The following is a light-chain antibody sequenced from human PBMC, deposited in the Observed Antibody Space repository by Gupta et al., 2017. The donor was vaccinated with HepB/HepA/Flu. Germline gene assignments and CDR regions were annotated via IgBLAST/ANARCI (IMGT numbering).Light chain of an antibody. CDR3: ASYTTTDTPVV. V-gene: IGLV2-14*03. J-gene: IGLJ2*01. CDR1: GTDV. Sequence: QSALTQPASVSGSPGQSITSSCTGAGTDVVSWYQEHPGQAPKLIIYDVSSRPSGVSNRFSGSKSGNTASLTISGLQAEDEADYYCASYTTTDTPVVFGTGTKLTVL. CDR2: DVS.